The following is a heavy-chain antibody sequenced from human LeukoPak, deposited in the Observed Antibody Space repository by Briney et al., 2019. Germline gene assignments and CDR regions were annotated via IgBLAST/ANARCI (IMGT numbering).Heavy chain of an antibody. V-gene: IGHV3-13*01. CDR1: GFIFSSYD. Sequence: GSLRLSCAASGFIFSSYDMHWVRQPTGKGLEWVSAISTAGDTYYPGSVKGRFTISRENAKNSLYLQMNSLRAGDTAVYYCARGAVLGSSSWHNWFDPWGQGTLVTVSS. CDR2: ISTAGDT. J-gene: IGHJ5*02. D-gene: IGHD6-13*01. CDR3: ARGAVLGSSSWHNWFDP.